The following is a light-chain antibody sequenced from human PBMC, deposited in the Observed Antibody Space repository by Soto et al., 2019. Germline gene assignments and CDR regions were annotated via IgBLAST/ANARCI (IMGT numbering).Light chain of an antibody. V-gene: IGKV1-39*01. J-gene: IGKJ1*01. CDR2: GAS. CDR3: QQANTFPWT. CDR1: RTINTY. Sequence: DVRMTQSPSSLSASVGDTITITCRASRTINTYLNWFQQKPGEPPRLLIYGASTLHDGVPSRFSGSGSGADFTLTISGLQPEDFASYHCQQANTFPWTFGQGTKVGIK.